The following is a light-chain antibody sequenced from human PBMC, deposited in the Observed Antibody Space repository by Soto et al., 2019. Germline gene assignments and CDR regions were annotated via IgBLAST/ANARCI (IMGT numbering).Light chain of an antibody. CDR1: QSVSSN. CDR2: GVS. V-gene: IGKV3D-15*01. J-gene: IGKJ1*01. Sequence: EIVLIQSPATLSLSPGERATLSCRASQSVSSNLAWYQQKPGQAPRLLIYGVSSRATGIPDRFSGSGSGTDFTLTISSLQSEDFAVYYCQQYNNWPQTFGQGTKVDIK. CDR3: QQYNNWPQT.